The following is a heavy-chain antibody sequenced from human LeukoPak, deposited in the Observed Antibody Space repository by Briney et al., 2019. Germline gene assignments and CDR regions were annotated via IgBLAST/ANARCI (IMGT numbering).Heavy chain of an antibody. CDR3: ARGSTSWDLDY. Sequence: GGSLRLSRAAPEFTFSRYWMHWVRQAPGKGLVWVSRINSDGSSTTYADSVKGRFTISRDNAKNTLYLEMNSLRAEDTAVYYCARGSTSWDLDYWGQGTLVTVSS. J-gene: IGHJ4*02. V-gene: IGHV3-74*01. D-gene: IGHD1-26*01. CDR2: INSDGSST. CDR1: EFTFSRYW.